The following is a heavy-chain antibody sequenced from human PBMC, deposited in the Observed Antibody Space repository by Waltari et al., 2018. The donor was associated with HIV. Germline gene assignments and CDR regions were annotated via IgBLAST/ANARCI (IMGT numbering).Heavy chain of an antibody. Sequence: QVQLVESGGGVVQPGRSLRLSCAASGFPLGPYGMPWVRPAPGKGLEWVAFIAYDGDNKYYADSVKGRCTLSRDNSKNTVYLQINSLRAEDSAVYYCAKDKGGVTYIFDYWGQGTLVTVSS. V-gene: IGHV3-30*18. D-gene: IGHD1-1*01. CDR1: GFPLGPYG. J-gene: IGHJ4*02. CDR2: IAYDGDNK. CDR3: AKDKGGVTYIFDY.